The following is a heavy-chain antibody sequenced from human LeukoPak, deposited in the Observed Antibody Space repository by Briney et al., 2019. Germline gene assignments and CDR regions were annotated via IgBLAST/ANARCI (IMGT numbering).Heavy chain of an antibody. J-gene: IGHJ4*02. V-gene: IGHV3-74*01. CDR1: GFTFSSYW. CDR3: ARAYNSGWYVPGDY. D-gene: IGHD6-19*01. Sequence: PGGSLRLSCVASGFTFSSYWMHWVRQAPGKGLVWVSRINSDGSSTSYADSVKGRFTISRDNAKNTLYVQMNSLRAEDTAIYYCARAYNSGWYVPGDYWGQGTLVTVSS. CDR2: INSDGSST.